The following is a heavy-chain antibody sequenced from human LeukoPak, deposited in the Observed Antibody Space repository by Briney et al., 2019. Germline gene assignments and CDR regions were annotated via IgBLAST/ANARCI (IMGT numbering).Heavy chain of an antibody. CDR1: GGSFSGYY. Sequence: SETLSLTCDVYGGSFSGYYWTWLRQPPGKGLEWFGEVIHDGATNYSPSLGSRVTISIDTSKNQFSLRLTSVTAADTAVYYCARGPYYFDSDSGYYYWGQGTLVSVSS. V-gene: IGHV4-34*01. J-gene: IGHJ4*02. CDR2: VIHDGAT. CDR3: ARGPYYFDSDSGYYY. D-gene: IGHD3-22*01.